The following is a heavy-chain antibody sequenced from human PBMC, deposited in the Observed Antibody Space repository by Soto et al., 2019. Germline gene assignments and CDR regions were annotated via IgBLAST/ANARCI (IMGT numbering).Heavy chain of an antibody. Sequence: EVQLLESGGGLVQPGGSLRLSCAASGFAFSSYALTWVRQAPGKGLEWVSAISGSGDSTYYADSVMGRFTVSRDNSSNSLFLQMNNLRVENTALYYCAKIQDGSAYFYYFMDVWGKGTTVTVSS. CDR1: GFAFSSYA. V-gene: IGHV3-23*01. CDR2: ISGSGDST. J-gene: IGHJ6*03. D-gene: IGHD3-10*01. CDR3: AKIQDGSAYFYYFMDV.